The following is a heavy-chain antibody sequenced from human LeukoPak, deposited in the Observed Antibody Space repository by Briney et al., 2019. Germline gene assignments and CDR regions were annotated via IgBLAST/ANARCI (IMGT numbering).Heavy chain of an antibody. D-gene: IGHD2-15*01. CDR3: AKTSGGNY. CDR1: GFTFSSYA. CDR2: ISGSGGST. Sequence: GGSLRLSCAASGFTFSSYAMNWVRHPPGKGLEWVSAISGSGGSTYYADSVKGRFTISRDNSKNMLNLQMNSLRAEDTAIYYCAKTSGGNYWGQGTLVTVSS. V-gene: IGHV3-23*01. J-gene: IGHJ4*02.